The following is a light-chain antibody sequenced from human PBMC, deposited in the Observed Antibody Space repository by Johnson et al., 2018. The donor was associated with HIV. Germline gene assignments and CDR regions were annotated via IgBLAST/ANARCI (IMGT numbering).Light chain of an antibody. CDR3: GTWDSSLSAHYI. V-gene: IGLV1-51*02. Sequence: QLLLTQPPSTSGTPEQRVTISCSGSSSNIGNNYVSWYQQFPGTAPKLLIYENNKRPSGVPDRFSDSKSGTSATLGITGLQTGDEADYYCGTWDSSLSAHYIFGTGTKVTGL. J-gene: IGLJ1*01. CDR1: SSNIGNNY. CDR2: ENN.